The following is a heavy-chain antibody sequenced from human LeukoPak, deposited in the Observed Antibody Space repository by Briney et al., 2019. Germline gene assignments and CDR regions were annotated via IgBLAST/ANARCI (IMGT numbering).Heavy chain of an antibody. CDR1: GFTFDEYG. D-gene: IGHD2-21*01. V-gene: IGHV3-20*04. CDR3: ARERFGSDYYSDV. J-gene: IGHJ6*04. CDR2: INWSGGTT. Sequence: PGGSLRLSCAASGFTFDEYGMSWVRQAPGKGLEWVSGINWSGGTTVYAESVKGRFTVSRDNAKNSLYLQVNSLRVDDTALYYCARERFGSDYYSDVWGKGTTVTVSS.